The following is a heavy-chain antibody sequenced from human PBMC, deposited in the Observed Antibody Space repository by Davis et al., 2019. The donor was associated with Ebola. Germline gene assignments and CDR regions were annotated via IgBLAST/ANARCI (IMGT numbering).Heavy chain of an antibody. Sequence: GESLKISCAASGFTFSSYAMHWVRQAPGKGLEWVAVISYDGSNKYYADSVKGRFTISRDNAKNSLYLQMNSLRAEDTAVYYCAREEYSGSYNYYGMDVWGQGTTVTVSS. CDR3: AREEYSGSYNYYGMDV. J-gene: IGHJ6*02. CDR2: ISYDGSNK. CDR1: GFTFSSYA. V-gene: IGHV3-30-3*01. D-gene: IGHD1-26*01.